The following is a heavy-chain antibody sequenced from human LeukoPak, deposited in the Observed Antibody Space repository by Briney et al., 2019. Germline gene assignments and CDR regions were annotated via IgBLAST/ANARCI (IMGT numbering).Heavy chain of an antibody. CDR2: IRSKPYGGTT. Sequence: GGSLRLSCAASGFTFSSYSMNWVRQAPGKGLEWVGFIRSKPYGGTTEYAASVKGRFTISRDDSKSIAYLQMNSLKTEDTAVYYCTRDWYQVYYDSSGYYYPDYWGQGTLVTVSS. V-gene: IGHV3-49*04. CDR1: GFTFSSYS. J-gene: IGHJ4*02. D-gene: IGHD3-22*01. CDR3: TRDWYQVYYDSSGYYYPDY.